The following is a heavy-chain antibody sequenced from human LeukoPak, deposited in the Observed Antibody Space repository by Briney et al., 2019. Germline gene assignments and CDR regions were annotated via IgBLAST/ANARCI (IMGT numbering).Heavy chain of an antibody. CDR3: ARPMTTDANFDY. Sequence: PSETLSLTCAISGASIASGSYHWGWIRQPPGKGLEWIGSIYYSGSTYYNPSLKSRVTISVDTSKNQFSLKLSSVTAADTAVYYCARPMTTDANFDYWGQGTLVTVSS. D-gene: IGHD4-11*01. V-gene: IGHV4-39*01. J-gene: IGHJ4*02. CDR1: GASIASGSYH. CDR2: IYYSGST.